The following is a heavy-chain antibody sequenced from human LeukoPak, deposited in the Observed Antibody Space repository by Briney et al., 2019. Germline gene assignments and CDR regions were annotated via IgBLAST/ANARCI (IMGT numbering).Heavy chain of an antibody. Sequence: PSQTLSLTCTVSGGSISRGGYSWSWIRQHPGEGLEWIGYIYDSGSTSYNPSLKSRVSISEDTSKNQYSLKLSSVTAADTAVYYCARWYSGSYRIDYWGQGTLVTVSS. CDR1: GGSISRGGYS. J-gene: IGHJ4*02. V-gene: IGHV4-31*03. D-gene: IGHD1-26*01. CDR3: ARWYSGSYRIDY. CDR2: IYDSGST.